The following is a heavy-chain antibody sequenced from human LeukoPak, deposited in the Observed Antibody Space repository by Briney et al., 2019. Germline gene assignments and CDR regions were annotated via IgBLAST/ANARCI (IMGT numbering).Heavy chain of an antibody. V-gene: IGHV4-34*01. J-gene: IGHJ4*02. CDR2: INHSGST. Sequence: SETLSLTCAVYGGSFSGYYWSWIRQPPGKGLEWIGEINHSGSTNYNPSLKSRVTISVDTSKNQFSLKLSSVTAADTAVYYCARAPFYSSSWSRWGQGTLVTVSS. CDR3: ARAPFYSSSWSR. CDR1: GGSFSGYY. D-gene: IGHD6-13*01.